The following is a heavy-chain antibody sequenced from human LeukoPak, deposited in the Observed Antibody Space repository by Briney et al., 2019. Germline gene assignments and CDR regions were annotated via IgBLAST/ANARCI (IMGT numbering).Heavy chain of an antibody. D-gene: IGHD3-10*01. J-gene: IGHJ6*04. CDR3: AIGKAGFGELSYYVMDV. CDR2: ISYDGSNK. V-gene: IGHV3-30*03. Sequence: PGRSLRLSCAASGFTFSSYGMHWVRQAPGKGLEWVAVISYDGSNKYYADSVKGRFTISRDNSKNTLYLQMNSLRAEDTAVYYCAIGKAGFGELSYYVMDVWGKGTTVTVSS. CDR1: GFTFSSYG.